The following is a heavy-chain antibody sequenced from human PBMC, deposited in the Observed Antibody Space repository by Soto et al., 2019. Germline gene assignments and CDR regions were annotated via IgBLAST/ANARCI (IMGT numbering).Heavy chain of an antibody. CDR3: ARALYYDIWSGRRNWFDP. V-gene: IGHV4-31*03. CDR2: IYYSGST. CDR1: GGSISSGGYY. J-gene: IGHJ5*02. Sequence: PSETLSLTCTVSGGSISSGGYYWSWIRQHPGKGLEWIGYIYYSGSTYYNPSLKSRVTISVDTSKNQFSLKLSSVTAADTAVYYCARALYYDIWSGRRNWFDPWGQGTLVTVSS. D-gene: IGHD3-3*01.